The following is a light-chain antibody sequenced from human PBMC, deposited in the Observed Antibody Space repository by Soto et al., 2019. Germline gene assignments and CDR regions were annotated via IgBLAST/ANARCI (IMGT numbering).Light chain of an antibody. CDR2: DSS. J-gene: IGKJ5*01. V-gene: IGKV3-20*01. CDR1: ETVSSSY. CDR3: QQYGNSPIT. Sequence: EIVLTQSPGTLSLSPGERATLSCKASETVSSSYVAWYQQKPGPAPRLLIHDSSTRASGIPDRFSGSKSGTDFTLTIRGLEPEDVAVYYCQQYGNSPITFGQGTRLEIK.